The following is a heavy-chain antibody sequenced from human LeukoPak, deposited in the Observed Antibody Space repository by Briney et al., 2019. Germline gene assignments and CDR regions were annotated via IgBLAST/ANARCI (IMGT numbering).Heavy chain of an antibody. J-gene: IGHJ4*02. CDR1: GFTFSSYD. Sequence: GGSLRLSCAASGFTFSSYDMHWVRQATGKGLEWVSTITTSGDRYYPGSVKGRFTISRENAKNSLYLQMNSLRAGDTGVYYCARESQGIDYWGQGTLVTVSS. V-gene: IGHV3-13*01. CDR3: ARESQGIDY. CDR2: ITTSGDR.